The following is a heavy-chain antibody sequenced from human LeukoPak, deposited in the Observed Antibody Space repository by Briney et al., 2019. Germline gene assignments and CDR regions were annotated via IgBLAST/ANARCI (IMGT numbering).Heavy chain of an antibody. D-gene: IGHD6-13*01. J-gene: IGHJ4*02. CDR2: ISSSGSTI. V-gene: IGHV3-11*01. Sequence: GGSLRLSCAASGFTFSDYYMRWIRQAPGKGLEWVSYISSSGSTIYYADSVNRRFTISRDNAKNSLYLQMNSLRAEDTAVYYCAREAAAGTLDYWGQGTLVTVSS. CDR1: GFTFSDYY. CDR3: AREAAAGTLDY.